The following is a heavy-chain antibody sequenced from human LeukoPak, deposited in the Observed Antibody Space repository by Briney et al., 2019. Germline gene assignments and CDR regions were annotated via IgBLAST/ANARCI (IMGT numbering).Heavy chain of an antibody. Sequence: GGSLRLSCAASGFTFSSYEMNWVRQAPGKGLEWVSYISSSGSTIYYADSVKGRFTISRDNAKNSLYLQMNSLRAEDTAVYYCARKYCTNGVCYGLDAFDIWGQGTMVTVCS. J-gene: IGHJ3*02. CDR2: ISSSGSTI. V-gene: IGHV3-48*03. CDR3: ARKYCTNGVCYGLDAFDI. D-gene: IGHD2-8*01. CDR1: GFTFSSYE.